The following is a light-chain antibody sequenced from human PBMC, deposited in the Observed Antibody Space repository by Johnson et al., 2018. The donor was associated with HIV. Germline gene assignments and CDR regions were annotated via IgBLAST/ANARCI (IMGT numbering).Light chain of an antibody. CDR3: GTWDSSLMAYV. J-gene: IGLJ1*01. V-gene: IGLV1-51*01. Sequence: QSVLTQPPSVSAAPGQKVTISCSGSSSNIGNNYVSWYQQLPGTAPKLLIYDNNKRPSGIPDRFSASKSGTSATLGITGLQTEDEADYYCGTWDSSLMAYVFGTGTKVTVL. CDR1: SSNIGNNY. CDR2: DNN.